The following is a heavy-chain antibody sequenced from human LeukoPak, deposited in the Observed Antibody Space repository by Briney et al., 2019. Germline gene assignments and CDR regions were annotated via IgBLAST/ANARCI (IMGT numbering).Heavy chain of an antibody. CDR2: ISTSSLNTI. V-gene: IGHV3-48*04. D-gene: IGHD5/OR15-5a*01. CDR1: GFTFSSFG. Sequence: GGSLRLSCAASGFTFSSFGMNWVRQAPGKGLEWISYISTSSLNTIHYADAVKGRFTISRDNARNSLFLQMNSLRAEDTAVYYCARSLSTDFDYWGQGILVTVSS. CDR3: ARSLSTDFDY. J-gene: IGHJ4*02.